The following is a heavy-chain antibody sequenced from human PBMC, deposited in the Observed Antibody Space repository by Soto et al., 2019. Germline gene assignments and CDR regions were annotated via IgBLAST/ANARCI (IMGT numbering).Heavy chain of an antibody. Sequence: GGSLRLSCTASGFTFGDYAMSWFRQAPGKGLEWVGFIRSKAYGGTTEYAASVKGRFTISRDDSKSINYLQLNSMKTEEAAVSSVSRGGLAGHCARNYYYYMDVWGKGTTVTVSS. J-gene: IGHJ6*03. CDR3: SRGGLAGHCARNYYYYMDV. CDR2: IRSKAYGGTT. CDR1: GFTFGDYA. V-gene: IGHV3-49*03. D-gene: IGHD2-21*02.